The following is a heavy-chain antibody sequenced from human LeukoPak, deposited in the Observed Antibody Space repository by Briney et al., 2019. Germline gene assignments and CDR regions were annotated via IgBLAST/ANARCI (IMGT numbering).Heavy chain of an antibody. Sequence: GGSLRLSCAASGFTFANYAMSWIRQAPGKGLEWVSYISSSSSYTNYADSVKGRFTISRDNAKNSLYLQMNSLRAEDTAVYYCASKYYYGSGSYYDEYYFDYWGQGTLVTVSS. D-gene: IGHD3-10*01. CDR3: ASKYYYGSGSYYDEYYFDY. V-gene: IGHV3-11*03. J-gene: IGHJ4*02. CDR2: ISSSSSYT. CDR1: GFTFANYA.